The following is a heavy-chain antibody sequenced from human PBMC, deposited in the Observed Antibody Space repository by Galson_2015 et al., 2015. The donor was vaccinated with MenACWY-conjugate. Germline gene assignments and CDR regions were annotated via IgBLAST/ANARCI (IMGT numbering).Heavy chain of an antibody. CDR1: GDTFTSYA. D-gene: IGHD5-18*01. Sequence: SVKVSCKASGDTFTSYAMHWVRQAPGQRLEWMGWINAGNGNTKYSQKFQGRVTITRDTSASTAYMELSSLRSEDTAVYYCARVILGYSYGRTLDYWGQGTLVTVSS. V-gene: IGHV1-3*01. J-gene: IGHJ4*02. CDR2: INAGNGNT. CDR3: ARVILGYSYGRTLDY.